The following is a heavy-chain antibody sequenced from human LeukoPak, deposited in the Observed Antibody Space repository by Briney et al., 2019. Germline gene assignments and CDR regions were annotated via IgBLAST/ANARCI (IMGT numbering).Heavy chain of an antibody. V-gene: IGHV4-34*01. CDR2: INHSGST. Sequence: KASETLSLTCAVYGGSFSGYYWSWIRQPPGKGLEWIGEINHSGSTNYNPSLKSRVTISVDTSKNQFSLKLSSVTAADTAVYYCARLYSGYDSPSYYFDYWGQGTLVTVSS. D-gene: IGHD5-12*01. J-gene: IGHJ4*02. CDR1: GGSFSGYY. CDR3: ARLYSGYDSPSYYFDY.